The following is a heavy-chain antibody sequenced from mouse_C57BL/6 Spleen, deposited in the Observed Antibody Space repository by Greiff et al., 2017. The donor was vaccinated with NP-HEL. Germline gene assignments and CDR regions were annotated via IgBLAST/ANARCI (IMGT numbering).Heavy chain of an antibody. V-gene: IGHV1-82*01. CDR3: ARWGGYDKAMDY. Sequence: VQRVESGPELVKPGASVKISCKASGYAFSSSWMNWVKQRPGKGLEWIGRIYPGDGDTNYNGKFKGKATLTADKSSSTAYMQLSSLTSEDSAVYFCARWGGYDKAMDYWGQGTSVTVSS. CDR1: GYAFSSSW. D-gene: IGHD2-2*01. CDR2: IYPGDGDT. J-gene: IGHJ4*01.